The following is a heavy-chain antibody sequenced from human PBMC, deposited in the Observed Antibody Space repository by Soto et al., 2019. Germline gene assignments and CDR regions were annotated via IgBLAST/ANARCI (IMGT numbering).Heavy chain of an antibody. Sequence: PSETLGLTFAVSGGSISSCGYSWSWIRQPPGKVLALMGDMYDSGSPYYNPSLKSRVTIXXXXSXNXFXLXXXSVPXADTALYYCARGGYNNKYYFEHGAQGTLVTVSS. D-gene: IGHD5-12*01. V-gene: IGHV4-30-2*01. CDR3: ARGGYNNKYYFEH. CDR1: GGSISSCGYS. CDR2: MYDSGSP. J-gene: IGHJ4*02.